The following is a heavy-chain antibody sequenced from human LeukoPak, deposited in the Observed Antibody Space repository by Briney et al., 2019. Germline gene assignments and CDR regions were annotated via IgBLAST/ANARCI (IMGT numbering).Heavy chain of an antibody. V-gene: IGHV1-69*05. J-gene: IGHJ3*02. CDR3: AREHTANYPLPAFDI. CDR1: GGTFSSYA. D-gene: IGHD4/OR15-4a*01. Sequence: SVKVSCKASGGTFSSYAISWVRQAPGQGLEWMGGIIPISGTANYAQKFQGRVTITTDESTSTAYMELSSLRSEDTAVYYCAREHTANYPLPAFDIWGQGTMVTVSS. CDR2: IIPISGTA.